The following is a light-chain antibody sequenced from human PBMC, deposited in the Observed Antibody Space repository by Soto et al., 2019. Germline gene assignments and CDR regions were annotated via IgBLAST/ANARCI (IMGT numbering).Light chain of an antibody. CDR2: DVN. V-gene: IGLV2-14*03. Sequence: QSALTQPASVSGSPGQSITISCTGTSSDVGGYDYVSWYQQHPGKAPRLMIYDVNNRPSGVSNRFSGSKSGNTASLTISGLQAEDEADYYCTSYSTSSTPLVFGGGTKLTVL. J-gene: IGLJ2*01. CDR3: TSYSTSSTPLV. CDR1: SSDVGGYDY.